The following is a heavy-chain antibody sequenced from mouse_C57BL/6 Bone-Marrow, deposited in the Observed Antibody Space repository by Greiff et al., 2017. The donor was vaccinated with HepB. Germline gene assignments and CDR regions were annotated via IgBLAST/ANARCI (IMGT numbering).Heavy chain of an antibody. CDR1: GFTFSDFY. J-gene: IGHJ2*01. CDR3: ASALIYDGYYIDY. Sequence: EVHLVESGGGLVQSGRSLRLSCATSGFTFSDFYVEWVRQAPGKGLEWIAASSNKANDYTTEYSASVKGRFIVSRDTSQNILYLQMNAQIAEVTAIYYPASALIYDGYYIDYGGQGATRSGSS. CDR2: SSNKANDYTT. D-gene: IGHD2-3*01. V-gene: IGHV7-1*01.